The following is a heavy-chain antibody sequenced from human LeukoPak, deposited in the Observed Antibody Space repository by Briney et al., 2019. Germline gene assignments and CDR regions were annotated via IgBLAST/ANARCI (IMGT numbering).Heavy chain of an antibody. D-gene: IGHD2-2*01. V-gene: IGHV4-39*02. CDR1: GGSIRSSTYY. CDR2: ISNGGST. J-gene: IGHJ4*02. Sequence: PSETLSLTCTVSGGSIRSSTYYWGWIRQPPGKGLEWIGSISNGGSTFYNPSLKSRVTISVDTSKNHFSLKLSSVTAADTAVYYCARRASWASWSGFDYWGQGTLVTVSS. CDR3: ARRASWASWSGFDY.